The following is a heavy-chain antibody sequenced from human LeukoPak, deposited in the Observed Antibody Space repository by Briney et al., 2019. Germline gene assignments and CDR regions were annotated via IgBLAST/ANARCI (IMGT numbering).Heavy chain of an antibody. CDR2: IRSKANSYAT. CDR1: GFTFSGSA. D-gene: IGHD2-2*01. V-gene: IGHV3-73*01. CDR3: ARPSVPYCSSTSCNGWYDAFDI. Sequence: GGSLRLSCAASGFTFSGSAMHWVRQASGKGLEWVGRIRSKANSYATAYAASVKGRFTISRDDSKNTAYLQMNSLKTEDTAVYYCARPSVPYCSSTSCNGWYDAFDIWGQGTMVTVSS. J-gene: IGHJ3*02.